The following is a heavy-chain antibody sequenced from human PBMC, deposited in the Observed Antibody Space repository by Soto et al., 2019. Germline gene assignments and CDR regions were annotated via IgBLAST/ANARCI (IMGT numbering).Heavy chain of an antibody. V-gene: IGHV4-34*01. Sequence: SDTLSLTSAVSGQSFSGYIWSWIRQTSGEVLQWIGQINHSGSSIYNPSLKNRVTISTMSNNKFSLELSSVTAADTAVYYCTRGLFSGSSYSGSWYYFDSWGQGTMVTVS. CDR2: INHSGSS. CDR3: TRGLFSGSSYSGSWYYFDS. CDR1: GQSFSGYI. D-gene: IGHD1-26*01. J-gene: IGHJ4*02.